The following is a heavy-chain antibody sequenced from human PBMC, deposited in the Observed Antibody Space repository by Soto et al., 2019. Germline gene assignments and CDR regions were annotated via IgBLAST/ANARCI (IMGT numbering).Heavy chain of an antibody. J-gene: IGHJ6*02. CDR1: GGTFSSYA. V-gene: IGHV1-69*13. Sequence: SVKVSCKASGGTFSSYAISWVRQAPGQGLEWMGGIIPIFGTANYAQKFQGRVTITADESTSTAYMELSSLRSEDTAVYYCARDPPAPRHGTDVWGQGTTVTVSS. CDR2: IIPIFGTA. CDR3: ARDPPAPRHGTDV.